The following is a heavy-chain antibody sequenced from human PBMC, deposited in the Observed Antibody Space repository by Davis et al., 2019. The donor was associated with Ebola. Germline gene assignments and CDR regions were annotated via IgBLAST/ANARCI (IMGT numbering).Heavy chain of an antibody. CDR2: IYPDDSDT. CDR3: ARGTSLARNFDY. Sequence: GGSLRLSCKGSGYRFTSQWISWVRQMPGKGLEWMGIIYPDDSDTRYSPSFQGQVTISADESISTAYLQWSSLKASDTAMYYCARGTSLARNFDYWGQGTLVSVSS. V-gene: IGHV5-51*01. D-gene: IGHD3-3*02. J-gene: IGHJ4*02. CDR1: GYRFTSQW.